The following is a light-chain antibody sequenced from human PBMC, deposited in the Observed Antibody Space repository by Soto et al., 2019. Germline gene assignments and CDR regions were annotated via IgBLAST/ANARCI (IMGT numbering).Light chain of an antibody. J-gene: IGLJ1*01. CDR1: SSDVGGYNY. CDR2: DVS. Sequence: QSALTQPRSVSGSPGQSVTISCTGTSSDVGGYNYVSWYQQHPGKAPKLMIYDVSKRPSGVPDRFSGSKSGNTASLTISGHLAEDEADYYCCSYAGNYTHVFGTGTKLTVL. CDR3: CSYAGNYTHV. V-gene: IGLV2-11*01.